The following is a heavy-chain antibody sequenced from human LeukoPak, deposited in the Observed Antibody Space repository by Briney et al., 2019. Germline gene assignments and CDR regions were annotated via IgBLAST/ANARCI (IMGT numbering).Heavy chain of an antibody. CDR3: ATGYYYDSSGYLAY. Sequence: ASVTVSCKVSGYTLTELSMHWVRQAPGKGLEWMGGFDPEDGETIYAQKFQGRVTMTEDTSTDTAYMELSSLRSEDTAVYYCATGYYYDSSGYLAYWGQGTLVTVSS. J-gene: IGHJ4*02. V-gene: IGHV1-24*01. CDR1: GYTLTELS. D-gene: IGHD3-22*01. CDR2: FDPEDGET.